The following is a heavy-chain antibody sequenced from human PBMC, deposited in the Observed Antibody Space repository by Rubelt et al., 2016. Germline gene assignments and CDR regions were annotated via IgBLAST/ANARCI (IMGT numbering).Heavy chain of an antibody. V-gene: IGHV6-1*01. Sequence: GDSVSSNSAAWNWIRQSPSRGLEWLGRTYYRSKWYNDYAVSVKSRITINPDTSKNQFSLKLSSVTAADTAVYYCARGRTYYDFWSGPWRWFDPWGQGTLVTVSS. CDR3: ARGRTYYDFWSGPWRWFDP. D-gene: IGHD3-3*01. CDR1: GDSVSSNSAA. CDR2: TYYRSKWYN. J-gene: IGHJ5*02.